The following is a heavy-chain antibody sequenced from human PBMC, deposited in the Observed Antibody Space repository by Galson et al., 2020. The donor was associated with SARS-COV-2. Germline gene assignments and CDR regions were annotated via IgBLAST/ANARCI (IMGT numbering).Heavy chain of an antibody. CDR2: ISYDGSNK. CDR3: ARSVAERWLQLPGTELANYCYGMDV. D-gene: IGHD5-12*01. Sequence: TGGSLRLSCAASGFTFSSYAMHWVRQAPGKGLEWVAVISYDGSNKYYADSVKGRFTISRDNSKNTLYLQMNSLRAEDTAVYYCARSVAERWLQLPGTELANYCYGMDVWGQVTTVTVSS. CDR1: GFTFSSYA. J-gene: IGHJ6*02. V-gene: IGHV3-30-3*01.